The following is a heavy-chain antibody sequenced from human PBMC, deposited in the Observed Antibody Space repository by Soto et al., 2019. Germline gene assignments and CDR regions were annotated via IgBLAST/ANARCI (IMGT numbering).Heavy chain of an antibody. V-gene: IGHV3-48*01. J-gene: IGHJ6*03. CDR3: ARSRSSYYSYYMDV. CDR1: GFTFSSYF. Sequence: GGSLRLSCEASGFTFSSYFMNWVRQAPGKGLEWVSYISSSSRTVYYADSVKGRFTISRDNAKNSLYLQMNSLRAEDTAVYYCARSRSSYYSYYMDVWGKGTTVTVSS. CDR2: ISSSSRTV.